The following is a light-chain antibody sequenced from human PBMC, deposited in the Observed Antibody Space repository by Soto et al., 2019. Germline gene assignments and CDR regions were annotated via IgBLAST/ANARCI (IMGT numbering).Light chain of an antibody. J-gene: IGLJ2*01. CDR3: GSYTSSSTLV. Sequence: QSALTQPASVSGSPGQSITISCTGTSSDVGGYNYVSWYQQHPGKAPKLIIYDVSHRPSGVSNRFSGSKSGNTASLTISGLQAEDEADYYCGSYTSSSTLVFGGGTKVTVL. CDR1: SSDVGGYNY. CDR2: DVS. V-gene: IGLV2-14*03.